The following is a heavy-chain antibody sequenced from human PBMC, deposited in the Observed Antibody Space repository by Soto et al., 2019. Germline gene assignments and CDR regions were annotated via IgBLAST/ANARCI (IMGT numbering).Heavy chain of an antibody. CDR3: ARDRDYYDSSGYLDAFDI. Sequence: EVQLVESGGGLVKPGGSLRLSCAASGFTFSSYSMNWVRQAPGKGLEWVSSISSSSSYIYYADSVKGRFTISRDNAKKSLYLQMNSLRAEDTAVYYCARDRDYYDSSGYLDAFDIWGQGTMVTVSS. J-gene: IGHJ3*02. V-gene: IGHV3-21*01. D-gene: IGHD3-22*01. CDR2: ISSSSSYI. CDR1: GFTFSSYS.